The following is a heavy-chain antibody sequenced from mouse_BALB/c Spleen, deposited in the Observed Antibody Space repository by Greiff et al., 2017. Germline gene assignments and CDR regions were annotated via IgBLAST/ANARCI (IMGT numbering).Heavy chain of an antibody. J-gene: IGHJ4*01. V-gene: IGHV5-17*02. Sequence: EVQVVESGGGLVQPGGSRKLSCAASGFTFSSFGMHWVRQAPEKGLEWVAYISSGSSTIYYADTVKGRFTISRDNPKNTLFLQMTSLRSEDTAMYYCASSLSPHYYAMDYWGQGTSVTVSS. CDR2: ISSGSSTI. CDR1: GFTFSSFG. CDR3: ASSLSPHYYAMDY.